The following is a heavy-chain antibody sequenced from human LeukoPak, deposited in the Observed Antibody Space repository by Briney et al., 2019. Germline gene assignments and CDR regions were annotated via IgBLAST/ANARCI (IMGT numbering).Heavy chain of an antibody. CDR1: GFTFSSYW. Sequence: GSLRLSCAASGFTFSSYWMSWVRQAPGKGLEWVGRIKSKTDGGTTDYAAPVKGRFTISRDDSKNTLYLQMNSLKTEDTAVYYCGSCYSDGAFDIWGQGTMVTVSS. J-gene: IGHJ3*02. D-gene: IGHD2-15*01. CDR3: GSCYSDGAFDI. CDR2: IKSKTDGGTT. V-gene: IGHV3-15*01.